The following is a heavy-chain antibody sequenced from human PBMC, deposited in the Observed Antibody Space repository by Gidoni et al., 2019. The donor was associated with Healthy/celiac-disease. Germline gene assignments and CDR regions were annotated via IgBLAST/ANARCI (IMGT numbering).Heavy chain of an antibody. CDR3: AKDRGLDYGDYGPLDYYGMDV. D-gene: IGHD4-17*01. Sequence: EVQLVESGGGLVQPGRSLRLSCAASGFTFDAYAMHWVRQAPGKGLEWVSGISWNSGSIGYADSVKGRFTISRDNTKNSLYLQMNSLRAEDTALYYCAKDRGLDYGDYGPLDYYGMDVWGQGTTVTVSS. CDR2: ISWNSGSI. J-gene: IGHJ6*02. CDR1: GFTFDAYA. V-gene: IGHV3-9*01.